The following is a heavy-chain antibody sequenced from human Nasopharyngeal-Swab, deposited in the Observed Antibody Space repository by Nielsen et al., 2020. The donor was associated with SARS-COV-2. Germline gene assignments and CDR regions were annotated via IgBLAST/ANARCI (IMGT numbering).Heavy chain of an antibody. J-gene: IGHJ3*02. CDR2: IWYDGTNK. V-gene: IGHV3-33*08. CDR1: GFTFSNYG. Sequence: GESLKISCAASGFTFSNYGMHWVRQAPGKELEWVAAIWYDGTNKYYLDSVKDRFTISRDNSKNTVYLQMNSLRAEDTAVYYCVRWSGGWAFDIGGQGGMVTVSS. CDR3: VRWSGGWAFDI. D-gene: IGHD2-15*01.